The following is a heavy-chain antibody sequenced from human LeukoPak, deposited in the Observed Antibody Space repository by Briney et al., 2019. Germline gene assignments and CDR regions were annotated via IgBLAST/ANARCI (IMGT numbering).Heavy chain of an antibody. D-gene: IGHD1-1*01. CDR2: INQDGSGK. CDR1: GFTFSVFY. Sequence: GGSLRLSCAASGFTFSVFYLGWVRQAPGKGLEYVANINQDGSGKSYVDSVEGRFTISRDNAKNSLFLQMNSLGAEDTAIYFCARWNVAFDIWGRGTVVTVSS. V-gene: IGHV3-7*01. CDR3: ARWNVAFDI. J-gene: IGHJ3*02.